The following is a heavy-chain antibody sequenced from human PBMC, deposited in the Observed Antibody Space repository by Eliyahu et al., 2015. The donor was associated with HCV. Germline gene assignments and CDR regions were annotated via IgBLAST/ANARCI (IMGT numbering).Heavy chain of an antibody. CDR2: INEDLSER. D-gene: IGHD3-16*02. V-gene: IGHV3-7*03. CDR1: GFTFSRYW. CDR3: ARDYDYIWGTYRYDHIFDF. Sequence: SLRLSCAASGFTFSRYWMTWVRQAPGKGLEWXANINEDLSERXYVDSVKGRFTISRDNARNXLYLQLDSLTVEDTAVYYCARDYDYIWGTYRYDHIFDFWGQGILVTVSS. J-gene: IGHJ4*02.